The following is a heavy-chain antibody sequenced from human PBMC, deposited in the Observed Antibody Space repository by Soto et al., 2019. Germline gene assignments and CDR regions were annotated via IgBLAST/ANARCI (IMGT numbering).Heavy chain of an antibody. J-gene: IGHJ6*02. CDR2: ISAYNGNT. CDR1: GYTFTSYG. D-gene: IGHD3-22*01. V-gene: IGHV1-18*01. CDR3: ASGAYDSSGYRSYYYYGMDV. Sequence: GASVKVSGKASGYTFTSYGISWVRQAPGQGLEWMGWISAYNGNTNYAQKLQGRVTMTTDTSTSTACMELRSLRSDDTAVYYCASGAYDSSGYRSYYYYGMDVWGQGTTVTVSS.